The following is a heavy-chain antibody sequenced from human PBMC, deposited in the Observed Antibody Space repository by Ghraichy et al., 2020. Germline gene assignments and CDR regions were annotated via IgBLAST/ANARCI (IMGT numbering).Heavy chain of an antibody. V-gene: IGHV4-4*07. CDR3: ARGLHYYDSSGYYSWFDP. CDR1: GGSITSYY. CDR2: IYTSGGT. Sequence: GSLRLSCTVSGGSITSYYWSWIRQPAGKGLEWIGRIYTSGGTTYNPSLKSRVTMSVDTSKNQFSLKLRSVTAADTAVYYCARGLHYYDSSGYYSWFDPWSQGTLVTVSS. J-gene: IGHJ5*02. D-gene: IGHD3-22*01.